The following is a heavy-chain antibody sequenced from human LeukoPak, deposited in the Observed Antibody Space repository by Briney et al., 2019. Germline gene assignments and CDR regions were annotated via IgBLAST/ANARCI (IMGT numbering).Heavy chain of an antibody. D-gene: IGHD3-22*01. CDR3: AKGSYYYDSSGYLSP. CDR1: GFTFSNYW. Sequence: PGGSLRLSCAASGFTFSNYWMHWVRQAPGKGLVWVSRISSDGSAINYADSVKGRFTISRDNSQNMLYLQMNSLRAEDTAVYYCAKGSYYYDSSGYLSPWGQGTLVTVSS. CDR2: ISSDGSAI. J-gene: IGHJ5*02. V-gene: IGHV3-74*01.